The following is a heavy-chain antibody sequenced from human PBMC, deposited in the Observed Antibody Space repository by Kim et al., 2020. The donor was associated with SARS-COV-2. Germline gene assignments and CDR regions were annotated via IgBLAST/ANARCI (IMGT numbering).Heavy chain of an antibody. V-gene: IGHV3-30*02. Sequence: YYADPVKGQFTNSRDNAKNTLYLQINSLRAEDTAVYYCAKEGGWYPTFDYXGQGTLVTVSX. CDR3: AKEGGWYPTFDY. J-gene: IGHJ4*02. D-gene: IGHD6-19*01.